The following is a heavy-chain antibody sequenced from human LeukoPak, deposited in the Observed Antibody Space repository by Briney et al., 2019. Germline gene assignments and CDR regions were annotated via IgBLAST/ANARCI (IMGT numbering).Heavy chain of an antibody. CDR3: TSDDPVNRS. J-gene: IGHJ4*02. V-gene: IGHV3-15*01. CDR1: GFAFSNAW. Sequence: PGGSLRLSCAASGFAFSNAWMSWVRQAPGKGLEWVGRIKSKTNGETTDYAAPLKGRFTISRDDSKNTLFPQVNTLKTEDTAMYYCTSDDPVNRSWGQGTLVTVSS. CDR2: IKSKTNGETT.